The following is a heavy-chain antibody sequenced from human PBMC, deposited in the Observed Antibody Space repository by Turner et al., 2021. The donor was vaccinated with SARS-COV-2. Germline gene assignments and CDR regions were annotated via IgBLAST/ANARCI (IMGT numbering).Heavy chain of an antibody. CDR1: GVPITSHTW. Sequence: QVQLQESGPGLVKPSGTLSLTCAVPGVPITSHTWWTWVRQPPGKGLEWIGELYHSGRTNYSPSLESRVTMSVDKSKNHFSLKLTSVTAADTAIYYCATQGAIGYRYASWGQGILVTVSS. J-gene: IGHJ4*02. V-gene: IGHV4-4*02. CDR2: LYHSGRT. CDR3: ATQGAIGYRYAS. D-gene: IGHD5-18*01.